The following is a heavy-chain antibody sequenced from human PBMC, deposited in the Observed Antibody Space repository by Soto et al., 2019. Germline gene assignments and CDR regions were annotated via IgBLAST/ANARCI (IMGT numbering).Heavy chain of an antibody. CDR3: ARDRVTLSVITDAFDI. D-gene: IGHD4-17*01. CDR1: GYTFTSYG. CDR2: ISAYNGNT. J-gene: IGHJ3*02. Sequence: ASVKVSCKASGYTFTSYGISWVRQAPGQGLEWMGWISAYNGNTNYAQKLQGRVTMTTDTSTSTAYMELRSLRSDDTAVYYCARDRVTLSVITDAFDIWGKGTMVTVSS. V-gene: IGHV1-18*01.